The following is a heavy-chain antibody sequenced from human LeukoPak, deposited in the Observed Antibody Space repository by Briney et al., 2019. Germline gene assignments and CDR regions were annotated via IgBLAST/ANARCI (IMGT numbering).Heavy chain of an antibody. D-gene: IGHD3-3*01. J-gene: IGHJ4*02. CDR3: ARAPQRYDFWSGYYTV. CDR2: ISYDGSNK. CDR1: GFTSSSYG. V-gene: IGHV3-30*01. Sequence: GGSLRPSCAPSGFTSSSYGMHWVRQAPGKGLEWVAVISYDGSNKYYADSVKGRFTISRDNSKNTLYLQMNGLRAEDTAVYYCARAPQRYDFWSGYYTVWGQGTLVTVSS.